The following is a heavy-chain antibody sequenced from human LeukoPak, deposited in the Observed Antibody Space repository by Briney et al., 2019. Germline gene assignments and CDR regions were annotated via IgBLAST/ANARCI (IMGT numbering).Heavy chain of an antibody. Sequence: SETLSLTCAVYGGSFSGYYWSWIRQPPGKGLEGIGEINHSGSTNYNPSLKSRVTISVDTSKNQFSLKLSSVTAADTAVYYCARGVGNILTGYSLDYWGQGTLVTVSS. CDR2: INHSGST. V-gene: IGHV4-34*01. CDR3: ARGVGNILTGYSLDY. D-gene: IGHD3-9*01. J-gene: IGHJ4*02. CDR1: GGSFSGYY.